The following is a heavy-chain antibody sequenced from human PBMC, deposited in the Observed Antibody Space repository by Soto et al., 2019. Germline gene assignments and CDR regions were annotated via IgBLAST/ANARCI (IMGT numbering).Heavy chain of an antibody. CDR2: TYYSGYT. V-gene: IGHV4-31*03. J-gene: IGHJ4*02. Sequence: QVQLQESGPGLVKPSQTLSLSCTVSGGSIRSGGYYWTWIRQHPGKGLEWIGYTYYSGYTNYNPSLKSRVTISVDASKNLFSVKLSSVTAADTAVYYCARVLSTAAVDYWGQGTLVTVSS. CDR3: ARVLSTAAVDY. D-gene: IGHD6-13*01. CDR1: GGSIRSGGYY.